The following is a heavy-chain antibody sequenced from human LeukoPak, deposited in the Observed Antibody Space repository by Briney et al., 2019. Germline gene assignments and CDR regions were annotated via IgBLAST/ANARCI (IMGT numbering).Heavy chain of an antibody. V-gene: IGHV3-30*18. CDR3: AKDRGIAAAGYFDY. CDR2: ISYDGSNK. D-gene: IGHD6-13*01. J-gene: IGHJ4*02. CDR1: GFTFSSYS. Sequence: GGSLRLSCAASGFTFSSYSMNWVRQAPGKGLEWVAVISYDGSNKYYADSVKGRFTISRDNSKNTLYLQMNSLRAEDTAVYYCAKDRGIAAAGYFDYWGQGTLVTVSS.